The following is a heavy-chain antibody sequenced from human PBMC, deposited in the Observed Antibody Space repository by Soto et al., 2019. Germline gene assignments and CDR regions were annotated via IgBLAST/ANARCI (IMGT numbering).Heavy chain of an antibody. D-gene: IGHD5-12*01. Sequence: GESLKISCKGSGYSFTSYWISWVRQMPGKGLEWMGRIDPSDSYTNCSPSFQGHVTISADKSISTAYLQWSSLKASDTAMYYCASTMAKAHYYYYGMDVWGQGTTVTVSS. CDR1: GYSFTSYW. V-gene: IGHV5-10-1*01. CDR2: IDPSDSYT. CDR3: ASTMAKAHYYYYGMDV. J-gene: IGHJ6*02.